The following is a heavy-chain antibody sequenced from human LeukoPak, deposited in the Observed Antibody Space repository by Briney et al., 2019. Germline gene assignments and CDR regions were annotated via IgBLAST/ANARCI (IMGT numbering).Heavy chain of an antibody. CDR3: ARDHRYAFDN. Sequence: PGGSLRLSCGASGFTFSDYSMNWVRQAPGKGLEWISYVGISSGNTKYAASVKGRFTISGDSAKNSVFLQMNNLRVEDTAVYYCARDHRYAFDNWAQGTLVSVSS. CDR2: VGISSGNT. CDR1: GFTFSDYS. V-gene: IGHV3-48*04. D-gene: IGHD5-12*01. J-gene: IGHJ4*02.